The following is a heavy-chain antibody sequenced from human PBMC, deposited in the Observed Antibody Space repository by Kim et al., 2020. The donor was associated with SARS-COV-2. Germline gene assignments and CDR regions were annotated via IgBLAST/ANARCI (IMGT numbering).Heavy chain of an antibody. V-gene: IGHV4-4*02. CDR3: AKGGYSGSYYANDK. Sequence: SETLSHTCDVSGASISTSNWWSWVRQPPGKGLEWIGEIYHFGTTNYNPSLKSRVTISVDKSKNQFSLKLTSVTAADTAVYFCAKGGYSGSYYANDKWGQGTMVNVSS. J-gene: IGHJ3*02. D-gene: IGHD1-26*01. CDR1: GASISTSNW. CDR2: IYHFGTT.